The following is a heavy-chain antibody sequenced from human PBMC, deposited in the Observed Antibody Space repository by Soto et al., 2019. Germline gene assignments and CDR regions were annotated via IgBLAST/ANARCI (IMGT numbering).Heavy chain of an antibody. Sequence: GGSLRLSCAASEFTFDKYYMTWVCQAPGKGPEWVANIKPDGSEQYYVDSVKGRFTISRDNANNSLYLQMNSLRAEDTAVYFCARGNWNYYYGFDVWGQGTTVTVSS. V-gene: IGHV3-7*01. CDR1: EFTFDKYY. J-gene: IGHJ6*02. CDR2: IKPDGSEQ. D-gene: IGHD1-20*01. CDR3: ARGNWNYYYGFDV.